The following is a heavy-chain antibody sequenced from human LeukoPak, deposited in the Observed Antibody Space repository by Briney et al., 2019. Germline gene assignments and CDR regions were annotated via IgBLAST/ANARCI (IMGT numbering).Heavy chain of an antibody. Sequence: GGSLRLSCVASGFTFSSYWMSWVRQAPGKGLEWVANIKQDGSEKYYVDSVKGRFTISRDNAKNSLYLQMNSLRAEDTAVYYCARARDYYDSSGYYDYWGQGTLVTVSS. CDR2: IKQDGSEK. CDR3: ARARDYYDSSGYYDY. V-gene: IGHV3-7*01. J-gene: IGHJ4*02. D-gene: IGHD3-22*01. CDR1: GFTFSSYW.